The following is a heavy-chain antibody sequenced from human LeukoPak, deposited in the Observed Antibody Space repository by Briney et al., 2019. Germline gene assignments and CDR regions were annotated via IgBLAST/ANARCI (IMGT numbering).Heavy chain of an antibody. CDR1: GGSISSYY. J-gene: IGHJ6*02. CDR2: IYTSGST. D-gene: IGHD3-10*02. V-gene: IGHV4-4*07. Sequence: SGTLSLTCTVSGGSISSYYWSWIRQPAGKGLEWIGRIYTSGSTNYNPSLKSRVTMSVDTSKNQFSLKLSSVTAADTAVYYCARGVRGVIISYYYYYYGMDVWGQGTTVTVSS. CDR3: ARGVRGVIISYYYYYYGMDV.